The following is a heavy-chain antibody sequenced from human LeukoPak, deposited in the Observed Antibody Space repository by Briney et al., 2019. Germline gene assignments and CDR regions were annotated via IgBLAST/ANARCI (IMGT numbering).Heavy chain of an antibody. Sequence: ASVKVSCKASGGTFSSYAISWVRQAPGQGLEWMGGIIPIFGTANYAQKFQGRVTITADESTSTAYMELSSLRSEDTAVYYCARARYYYDSSHAFDIWGQGTMVTVSS. CDR3: ARARYYYDSSHAFDI. CDR2: IIPIFGTA. J-gene: IGHJ3*02. D-gene: IGHD3-22*01. V-gene: IGHV1-69*13. CDR1: GGTFSSYA.